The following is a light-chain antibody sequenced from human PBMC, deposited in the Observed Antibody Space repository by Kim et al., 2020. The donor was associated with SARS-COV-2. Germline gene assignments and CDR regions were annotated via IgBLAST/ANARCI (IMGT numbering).Light chain of an antibody. CDR3: CSYAGSNGV. Sequence: PGQSVTVACSGASSDVGAYNYFAWYQQYPGKAPKLMFYEVDKRPSGVPDRFSGSKSGNTASLTVSGLHAEDEAEYYCCSYAGSNGVFGTGTKVTVL. V-gene: IGLV2-8*01. CDR1: SSDVGAYNY. CDR2: EVD. J-gene: IGLJ1*01.